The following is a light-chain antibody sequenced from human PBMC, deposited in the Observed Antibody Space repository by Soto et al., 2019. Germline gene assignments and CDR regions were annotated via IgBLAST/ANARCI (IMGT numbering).Light chain of an antibody. CDR3: QQRSNWRIT. CDR2: DAS. Sequence: IVLTPAPATLSLSPVERATLSCSASQSVSTYLAWYPQKPGQAPRPLMYDASNRATGIPARFSGSGSGKDFTLTICSLEPEDFAVYYCQQRSNWRITFGQGTCLEI. CDR1: QSVSTY. V-gene: IGKV3-11*01. J-gene: IGKJ5*01.